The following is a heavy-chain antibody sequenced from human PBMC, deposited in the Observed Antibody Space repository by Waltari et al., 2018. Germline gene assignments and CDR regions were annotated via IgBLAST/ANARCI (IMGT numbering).Heavy chain of an antibody. CDR2: ISGSGGSA. J-gene: IGHJ4*02. V-gene: IGHV3-23*04. D-gene: IGHD3-22*01. CDR1: GFTFSSYA. Sequence: EVQLVESGGGLVQPGGSLRLSCAASGFTFSSYAMSWVRQAPGKGLEWVSAISGSGGSAYYAASVKGRFTISIDHSKNTLYLQMNSLGAEDTAVYYCAKGIDYYDSSGEDYWGQGTLVTVSS. CDR3: AKGIDYYDSSGEDY.